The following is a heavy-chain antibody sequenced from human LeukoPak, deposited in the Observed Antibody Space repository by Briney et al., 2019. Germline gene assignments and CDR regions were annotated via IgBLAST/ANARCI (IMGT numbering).Heavy chain of an antibody. Sequence: GESLKISCKGSGYTFTTYWICWGRQMPGKGLEWMGIIYPGDSDTRYSPSFQGQVTISADKSISTAYLQWSSLKASDTAMYYCARARYCSGGSCYAEYWGQGTLVTVSS. CDR1: GYTFTTYW. D-gene: IGHD2-15*01. CDR3: ARARYCSGGSCYAEY. V-gene: IGHV5-51*01. J-gene: IGHJ4*02. CDR2: IYPGDSDT.